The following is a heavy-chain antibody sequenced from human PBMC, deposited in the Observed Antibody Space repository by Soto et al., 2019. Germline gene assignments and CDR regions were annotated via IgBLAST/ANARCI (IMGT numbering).Heavy chain of an antibody. J-gene: IGHJ6*02. CDR1: GFTFSSYD. CDR2: IGTAGDT. Sequence: GGSLRLSCAASGFTFSSYDMHWVRQATGKGLEWVSAIGTAGDTYYPGSVKGRFTISRENAKNSLYLQMNSLRAEDTAVYYCARVGSIAAQASPRYYYYGMDVWGQGTTVTVSS. D-gene: IGHD6-6*01. V-gene: IGHV3-13*01. CDR3: ARVGSIAAQASPRYYYYGMDV.